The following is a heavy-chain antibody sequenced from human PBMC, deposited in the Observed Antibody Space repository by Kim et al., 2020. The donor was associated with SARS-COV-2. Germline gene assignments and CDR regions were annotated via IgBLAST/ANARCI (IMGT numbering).Heavy chain of an antibody. CDR3: AKDLHKYVWSTFDY. D-gene: IGHD3-3*01. CDR2: ISDSGEST. V-gene: IGHV3-23*01. Sequence: GGSLRLSCAPSGFTFSSYAMSWVRQAPGKGLEWISAISDSGESTYYADSVKGRFTISRDNSQNTMYLQMSSLRAEDKADFYCAKDLHKYVWSTFDYWDQGTLVTVSS. CDR1: GFTFSSYA. J-gene: IGHJ4*02.